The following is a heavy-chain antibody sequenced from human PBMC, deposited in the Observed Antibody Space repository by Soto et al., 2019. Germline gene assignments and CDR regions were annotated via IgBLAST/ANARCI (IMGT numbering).Heavy chain of an antibody. Sequence: QVQLVESGGGVVQPGRSLRLSCAASGFTFSSYAMHWVRQAPGKGLEWVAVISYDGSNKYYADSVKGRFTISRDNSKNTLYLQMNSLRAEDTAVYYCAREAQFGSAPNFDYWGQVTLVTVSS. J-gene: IGHJ4*02. V-gene: IGHV3-30-3*01. CDR2: ISYDGSNK. D-gene: IGHD3-10*01. CDR3: AREAQFGSAPNFDY. CDR1: GFTFSSYA.